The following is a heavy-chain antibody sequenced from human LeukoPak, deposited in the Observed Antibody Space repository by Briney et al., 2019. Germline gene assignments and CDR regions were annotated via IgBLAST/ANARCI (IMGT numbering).Heavy chain of an antibody. CDR1: GGSISSYY. CDR3: ARRSYSYGYWAFDI. D-gene: IGHD5-18*01. J-gene: IGHJ3*02. Sequence: SETLSLTFAVSGGSISSYYWSWIRQPPGKGLEWMGYIYYSGSTNYNPSLKSRVTISVDTSKNQYSLKLSSVTAADTAVYYCARRSYSYGYWAFDIWGQGTMVTVSS. V-gene: IGHV4-59*08. CDR2: IYYSGST.